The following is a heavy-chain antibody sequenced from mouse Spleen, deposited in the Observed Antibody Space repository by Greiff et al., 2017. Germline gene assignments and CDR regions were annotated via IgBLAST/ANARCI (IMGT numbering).Heavy chain of an antibody. J-gene: IGHJ4*01. CDR3: ARGTTVDYYAMDY. CDR1: GFTFSSYA. D-gene: IGHD1-1*01. V-gene: IGHV5-9-4*01. Sequence: EVKLMESGGGLVKPGGSLKLSCAASGFTFSSYAMSWVRQSPEKRLEWVAEISSGGSYTYYPDTVTGRFTISRDNAKNTLYLEMSSLRSEDTAMYYCARGTTVDYYAMDYWGQGTSVTVSS. CDR2: ISSGGSYT.